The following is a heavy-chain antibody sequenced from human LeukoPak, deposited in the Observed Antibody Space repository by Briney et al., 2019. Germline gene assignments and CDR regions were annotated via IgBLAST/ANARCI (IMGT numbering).Heavy chain of an antibody. CDR2: IYYNGNT. D-gene: IGHD6-13*01. CDR1: GGSISSSSYY. V-gene: IGHV4-39*01. Sequence: SETRSLTCTVSGGSISSSSYYWGWIRQPPGKGLEWIGTIYYNGNTYYNPSLKSRVTISEDTFRNQFSLKLSSVTAADTAIYYCARLPSGYTSSLGVFDYWGQGTLVTASS. J-gene: IGHJ4*02. CDR3: ARLPSGYTSSLGVFDY.